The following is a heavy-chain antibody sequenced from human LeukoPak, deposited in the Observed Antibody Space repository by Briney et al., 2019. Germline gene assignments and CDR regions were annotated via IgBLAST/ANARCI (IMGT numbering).Heavy chain of an antibody. CDR3: ARVSPDTATDYGWFDP. CDR2: IHYSGRT. CDR1: GDSISLFY. Sequence: SETLSLTCIVSGDSISLFYWSWIRQPPGKGLEWIGYIHYSGRTNYNPSLKSRVTMSLDMSTNHFSLKLRSVTAADTAVYYCARVSPDTATDYGWFDPWGQGSLVTVSS. J-gene: IGHJ5*02. D-gene: IGHD5-18*01. V-gene: IGHV4-59*01.